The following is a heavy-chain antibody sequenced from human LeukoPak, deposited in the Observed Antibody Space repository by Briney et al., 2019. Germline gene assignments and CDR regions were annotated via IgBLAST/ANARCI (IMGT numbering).Heavy chain of an antibody. CDR1: GFSVSNNY. CDR2: IYSRGAT. J-gene: IGHJ4*02. V-gene: IGHV3-53*01. Sequence: GGSLRLSCAASGFSVSNNYMSWVRQAPRKGLEGVSVIYSRGATYYADSVKGRFTISRDNSKNTLYLQMNSLRVEDTAVYYCAARNYWGQGTLVTVSS. D-gene: IGHD1-14*01. CDR3: AARNY.